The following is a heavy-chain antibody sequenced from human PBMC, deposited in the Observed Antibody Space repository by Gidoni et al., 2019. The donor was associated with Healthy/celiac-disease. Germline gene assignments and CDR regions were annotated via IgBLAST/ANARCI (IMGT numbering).Heavy chain of an antibody. CDR2: ISGSGGST. V-gene: IGHV3-23*04. J-gene: IGHJ4*02. CDR1: GLTFSSYA. CDR3: AKLWGGEFDY. Sequence: EVQLVESGGGLVQPGGSLRLFCSASGLTFSSYAMSWVRQGPGKGLEWVSAISGSGGSTYYADSVKGRFTISRDNSKNTLYLQMNSLRAEDTAVYYCAKLWGGEFDYWGQGTLVTVSS. D-gene: IGHD3-16*01.